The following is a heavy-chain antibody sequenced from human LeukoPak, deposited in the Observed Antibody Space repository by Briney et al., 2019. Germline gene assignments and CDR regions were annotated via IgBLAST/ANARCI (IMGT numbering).Heavy chain of an antibody. CDR3: ARDFQPVDY. D-gene: IGHD2/OR15-2a*01. CDR2: ISYDGGNM. J-gene: IGHJ4*02. CDR1: GFTFSSYA. V-gene: IGHV3-30-3*01. Sequence: GGSLRLSCAASGFTFSSYALHWVRQAPGKGLEWVAVISYDGGNMSYADSVKGRFTISRDNSKNTLYLQINSLRAEDTAVYYCARDFQPVDYWGQGTLVTVSS.